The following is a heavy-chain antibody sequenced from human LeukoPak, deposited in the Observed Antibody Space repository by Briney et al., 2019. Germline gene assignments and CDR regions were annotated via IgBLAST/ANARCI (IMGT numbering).Heavy chain of an antibody. V-gene: IGHV1-18*04. D-gene: IGHD5-18*01. J-gene: IGHJ6*04. CDR2: IRAYNGNT. Sequence: GASVKVSCKASGYTFTSYGISRVRQAPGQGLEWMGWIRAYNGNTNHAQKLQGRVTMTTDTSTGTAYMELRSLRSDDTAVYYCAREKVWGYSYRDGPYYGMDVWGKGTTVTVSS. CDR1: GYTFTSYG. CDR3: AREKVWGYSYRDGPYYGMDV.